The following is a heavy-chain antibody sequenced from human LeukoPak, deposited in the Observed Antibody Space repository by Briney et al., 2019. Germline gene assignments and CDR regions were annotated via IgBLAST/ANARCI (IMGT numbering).Heavy chain of an antibody. CDR2: ISSSGSTK. CDR3: ARGASSFRLYYYYYYMDV. CDR1: GFTFSSYE. D-gene: IGHD3-16*01. Sequence: PGGSLRLSCVASGFTFSSYEMNWVRQAPGKGLEWVSYISSSGSTKYYADSVKGRFTISRDNAKNSLYLQMNSLKAEDTAVYYCARGASSFRLYYYYYYMDVWGKGTTVTVSS. J-gene: IGHJ6*03. V-gene: IGHV3-48*03.